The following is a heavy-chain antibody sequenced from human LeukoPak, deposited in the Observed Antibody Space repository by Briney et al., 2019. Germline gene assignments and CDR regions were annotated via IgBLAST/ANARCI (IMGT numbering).Heavy chain of an antibody. Sequence: GGSLRLSCAASGFAFSNYDMAWVRQAPGKGLEWVSGISGSGVGTYYADSVKGRFTISRDNSKNTMFLQMSSLRGDDTAVYYCAKDLSQGPYCTNGVCSMIFDHWGQGTQVTVSS. J-gene: IGHJ4*02. CDR2: ISGSGVGT. CDR1: GFAFSNYD. V-gene: IGHV3-23*01. CDR3: AKDLSQGPYCTNGVCSMIFDH. D-gene: IGHD2-8*01.